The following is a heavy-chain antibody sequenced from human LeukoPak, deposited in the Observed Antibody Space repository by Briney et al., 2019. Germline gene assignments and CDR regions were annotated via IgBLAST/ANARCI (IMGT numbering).Heavy chain of an antibody. V-gene: IGHV1-69*04. J-gene: IGHJ4*02. CDR1: GGTFSSYA. CDR2: IIPILGIA. D-gene: IGHD1-26*01. Sequence: SVKVSCKASGGTFSSYAISWVRQAPGQGLEWMGRIIPILGIANYAQKFQGRVTITADKSTSTAYMELSSLRSEDTAVYYCARETVGATRVPGHWGQGPLVTVSS. CDR3: ARETVGATRVPGH.